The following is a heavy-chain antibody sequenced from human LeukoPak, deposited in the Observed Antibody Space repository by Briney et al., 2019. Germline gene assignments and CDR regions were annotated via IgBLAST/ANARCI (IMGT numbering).Heavy chain of an antibody. CDR3: AMVTAIPNFDY. V-gene: IGHV1-2*02. D-gene: IGHD2-21*02. CDR2: INPNSGGT. Sequence: GASVKASCKASGYTFIGYYMHWVRQAPGQGLEWMGWINPNSGGTNYAQKFQGRVTMTRDTSISTAYMGLSRLRSDDTAVYYCAMVTAIPNFDYWGQGTRVTVSS. J-gene: IGHJ4*02. CDR1: GYTFIGYY.